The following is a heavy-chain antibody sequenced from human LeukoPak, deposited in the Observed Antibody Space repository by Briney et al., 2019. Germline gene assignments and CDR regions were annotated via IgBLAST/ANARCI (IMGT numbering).Heavy chain of an antibody. CDR3: ARGGSGNGDASDM. D-gene: IGHD5-12*01. V-gene: IGHV4-4*07. J-gene: IGHJ3*02. CDR2: VYISGST. CDR1: GGSVSDYY. Sequence: KPSETLSLTCSVSGGSVSDYYWSWIRRSAGKGLEWIGRVYISGSTKYNPSLRGRVTMSVDTSKNQFSLKLTSMTAADTAIYYCARGGSGNGDASDMWGPGTMVTVSS.